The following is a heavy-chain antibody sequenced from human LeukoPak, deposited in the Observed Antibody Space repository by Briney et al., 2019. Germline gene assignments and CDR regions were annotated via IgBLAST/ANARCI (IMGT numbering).Heavy chain of an antibody. CDR2: IYTSGST. D-gene: IGHD6-13*01. J-gene: IGHJ1*01. CDR3: ARARHSSSWEYFQH. Sequence: SETLSLTCTVSGGSTSSGYYYWSWIRQPAGKGLEWIGRIYTSGSTNYNPSLKSRVSISVDTSKNQFSLKLSSVTAADTAVYYCARARHSSSWEYFQHWGQGTLVTVSS. V-gene: IGHV4-61*02. CDR1: GGSTSSGYYY.